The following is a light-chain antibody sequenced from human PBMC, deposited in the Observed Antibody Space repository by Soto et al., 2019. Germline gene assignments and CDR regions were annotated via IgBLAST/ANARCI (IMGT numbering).Light chain of an antibody. CDR3: QQYGSSPLT. CDR2: NTS. CDR1: QSVTSTS. Sequence: EIVLTQSPGTLSLSPGERATLYCGASQSVTSTSFAWYQQKPGQAPRLLIYNTSNRAGGIPARFSGSGSGTDFTLTIDRLEPEDFAVYYCQQYGSSPLTFGGGTKVEIK. J-gene: IGKJ4*01. V-gene: IGKV3-20*01.